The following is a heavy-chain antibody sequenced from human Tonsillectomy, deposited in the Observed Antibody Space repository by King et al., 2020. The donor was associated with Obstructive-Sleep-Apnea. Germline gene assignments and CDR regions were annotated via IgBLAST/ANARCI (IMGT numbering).Heavy chain of an antibody. CDR3: ARDRVGRGTYTGADYYALDG. J-gene: IGHJ6*02. CDR1: GFTFSSYS. Sequence: VQLVESGGGVVQPGRSLRLSCAASGFTFSSYSMHWVRQAPGKGLEWVATILFDGSNEYYGDPEKGRFTISRDNSKNMVYLQMNSLRPEDAARHYCARDRVGRGTYTGADYYALDGWGQGTTATVPS. D-gene: IGHD1-26*01. V-gene: IGHV3-30*04. CDR2: ILFDGSNE.